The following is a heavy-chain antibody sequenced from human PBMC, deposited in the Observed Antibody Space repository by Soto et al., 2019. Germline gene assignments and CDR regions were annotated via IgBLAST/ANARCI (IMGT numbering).Heavy chain of an antibody. J-gene: IGHJ6*02. Sequence: PGGSLRLSCAASGFTFSSYSMNWVRQAPGKGLEWVSYISSSSSTIYYADSVKGRFTISRDNAKNSLYLQMNSLRDEDTAVYYCARDRAVGSIGGYYYYYGMDVWGQGTTVTVSS. CDR1: GFTFSSYS. V-gene: IGHV3-48*02. CDR2: ISSSSSTI. CDR3: ARDRAVGSIGGYYYYYGMDV. D-gene: IGHD6-19*01.